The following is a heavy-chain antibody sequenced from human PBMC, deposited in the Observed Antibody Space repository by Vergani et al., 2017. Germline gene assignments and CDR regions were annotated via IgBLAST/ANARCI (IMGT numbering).Heavy chain of an antibody. V-gene: IGHV4-61*01. CDR3: ARSTTVTFDY. Sequence: QVQLQESGPGLVKPSETLSLTCTVSGGSVSSGSYYWSWIRQPPGKGLEWIGYIYYSGSTNYNPSLKSRVTISVDTSKNQFSLKLSSVTAADTAVYYCARSTTVTFDYWGQGTLVTVSS. D-gene: IGHD4-17*01. J-gene: IGHJ4*02. CDR1: GGSVSSGSYY. CDR2: IYYSGST.